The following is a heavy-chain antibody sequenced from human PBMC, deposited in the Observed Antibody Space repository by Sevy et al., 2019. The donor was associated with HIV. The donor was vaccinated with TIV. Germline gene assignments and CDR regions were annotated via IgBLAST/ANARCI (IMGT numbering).Heavy chain of an antibody. CDR3: ARGGGSGWYYFDS. CDR2: IISFFDMT. J-gene: IGHJ4*02. D-gene: IGHD6-19*01. V-gene: IGHV1-69*13. Sequence: SLKVSCKASGGTFSRDGISWVRQAPGQGLEWMGGIISFFDMTNYAQKFQGRVTITADESTSTVYMELSSLRFEDTAVYYCARGGGSGWYYFDSWGQGTLVTVSS. CDR1: GGTFSRDG.